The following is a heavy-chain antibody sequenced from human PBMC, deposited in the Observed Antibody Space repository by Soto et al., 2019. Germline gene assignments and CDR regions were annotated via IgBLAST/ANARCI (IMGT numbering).Heavy chain of an antibody. D-gene: IGHD3-22*01. Sequence: SETLSLTCTVSGGSISSGGYYWSWIRQHPGKGLEWIGYIYYSGSTYYNPSLKSRVTISVDTSKNQFSLKLSSVTAADTAVYYCARAVRDLMIVVVWGQGTLVTVSS. V-gene: IGHV4-31*03. CDR2: IYYSGST. CDR3: ARAVRDLMIVVV. J-gene: IGHJ4*02. CDR1: GGSISSGGYY.